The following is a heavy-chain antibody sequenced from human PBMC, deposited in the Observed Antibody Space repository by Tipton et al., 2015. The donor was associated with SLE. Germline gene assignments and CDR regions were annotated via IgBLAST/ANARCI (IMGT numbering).Heavy chain of an antibody. CDR3: ARRVLLGNYYYYMDV. Sequence: GLVKPSQTLSLTCDISGDTVSSNSAAWNWIRQSPSSGLEWLGRAYYRSRWYTDYEISVKSRITIDADTSKNQLSLHLSSVTPEDTAVYYCARRVLLGNYYYYMDVWGKGTAVTVSS. J-gene: IGHJ6*03. CDR1: GDTVSSNSAA. CDR2: AYYRSRWYT. V-gene: IGHV6-1*01.